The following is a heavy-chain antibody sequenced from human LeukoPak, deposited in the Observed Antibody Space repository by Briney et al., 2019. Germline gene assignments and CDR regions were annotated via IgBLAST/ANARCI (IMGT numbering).Heavy chain of an antibody. J-gene: IGHJ6*02. V-gene: IGHV4-34*01. CDR3: ARAGGYCSSTSCYTNHYYYGMDV. CDR2: INHSGST. D-gene: IGHD2-2*02. CDR1: GGSFSGYY. Sequence: SETLSLTCAVYGGSFSGYYWSWIRQPPGKGLEWIGEINHSGSTNYNPSLKSRVTISVDTSKNQFSLKLSSVTAADTAVYYCARAGGYCSSTSCYTNHYYYGMDVWGQGTTVTVSS.